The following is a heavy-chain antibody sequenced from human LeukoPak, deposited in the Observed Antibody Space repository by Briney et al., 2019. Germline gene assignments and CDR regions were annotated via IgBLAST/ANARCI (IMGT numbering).Heavy chain of an antibody. J-gene: IGHJ3*02. V-gene: IGHV3-15*07. Sequence: GGSLRLSCAASGFTFNNDWMNWVRQAPGKGLEWVGRIKSTVDGGTTDYAAPVKGRFTVSRDDSKNTVYLEMKSLKTEDTAVYYCTTGGNVIVAGTRTFDIWAKGQWSPSLQ. D-gene: IGHD6-19*01. CDR3: TTGGNVIVAGTRTFDI. CDR2: IKSTVDGGTT. CDR1: GFTFNNDW.